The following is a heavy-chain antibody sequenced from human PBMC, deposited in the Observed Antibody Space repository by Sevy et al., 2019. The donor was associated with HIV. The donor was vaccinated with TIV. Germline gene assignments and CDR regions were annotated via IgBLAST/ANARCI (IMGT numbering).Heavy chain of an antibody. CDR2: THPGDSET. D-gene: IGHD2-2*01. Sequence: GESLKISCKGSGYSFTSYWIGWVRQMPGKGLEWMGITHPGDSETRYSPSFQGQVTISADKSISTAFLQWSSLKASDTAMYNCARVSFYCGSTSCSCDGWYFYLWGRGTLVTVSS. J-gene: IGHJ2*01. V-gene: IGHV5-51*01. CDR1: GYSFTSYW. CDR3: ARVSFYCGSTSCSCDGWYFYL.